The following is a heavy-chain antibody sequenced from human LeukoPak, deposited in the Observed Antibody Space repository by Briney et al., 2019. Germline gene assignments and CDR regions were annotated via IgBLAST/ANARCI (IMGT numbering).Heavy chain of an antibody. Sequence: ASVKVSCKASGYTFIGYYMHWVRQAPGQGLEWMGRINPNSGDTNYAQKFQGRVTMTRDTSISTAYVELSRLRSDDTAVYYCARDYCSSTSCLFDYWGQGTLVTVSS. J-gene: IGHJ4*02. CDR1: GYTFIGYY. V-gene: IGHV1-2*06. CDR3: ARDYCSSTSCLFDY. D-gene: IGHD2-2*01. CDR2: INPNSGDT.